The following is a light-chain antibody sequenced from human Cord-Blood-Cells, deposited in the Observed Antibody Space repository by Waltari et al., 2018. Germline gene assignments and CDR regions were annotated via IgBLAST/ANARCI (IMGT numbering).Light chain of an antibody. Sequence: EIVMTQSPATLSVSPGERATLSCRASQSVSSNLAWYQQKPGHAPRLLFSGASTRATGIPARFSGSGSGTEFTLTISSLQSEDFAVYYCQQYNNWPRTFGQGTKVEIK. J-gene: IGKJ1*01. CDR3: QQYNNWPRT. CDR2: GAS. V-gene: IGKV3-15*01. CDR1: QSVSSN.